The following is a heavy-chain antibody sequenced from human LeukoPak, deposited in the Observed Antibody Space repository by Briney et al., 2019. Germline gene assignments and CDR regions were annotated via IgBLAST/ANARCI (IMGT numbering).Heavy chain of an antibody. Sequence: SETLSLTCTVSGGSISSYYWSWIRQPPGKGLEWIGYIYYSGSTNYNPSLKSRVTILVDTSKNQFSLKLSSVTAADTAVYYCARGGGGSYSGAFDIWGQGTMVTVYS. J-gene: IGHJ3*02. D-gene: IGHD1-26*01. CDR2: IYYSGST. CDR1: GGSISSYY. CDR3: ARGGGGSYSGAFDI. V-gene: IGHV4-59*01.